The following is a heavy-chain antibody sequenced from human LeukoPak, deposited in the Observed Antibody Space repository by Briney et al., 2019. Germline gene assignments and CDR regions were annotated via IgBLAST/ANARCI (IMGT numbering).Heavy chain of an antibody. CDR3: ARHVGYSYGFDY. CDR1: GGSISSSPYY. Sequence: SETLSLTCTVSGGSISSSPYYWGWIRQPPGKGLEWIGNIYYSGSTFYNPSLKSRVTISVDTSKNQFFLKLSSVTAADTAVYYCARHVGYSYGFDYWGQGTLVTVSA. D-gene: IGHD5-18*01. CDR2: IYYSGST. J-gene: IGHJ4*02. V-gene: IGHV4-39*01.